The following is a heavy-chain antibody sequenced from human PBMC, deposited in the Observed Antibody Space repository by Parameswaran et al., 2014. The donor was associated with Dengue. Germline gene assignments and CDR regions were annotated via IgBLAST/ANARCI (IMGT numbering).Heavy chain of an antibody. D-gene: IGHD6-13*01. Sequence: LEWVSYISSSSSTIYYADSVKGRFTISRDNAKNSLYLQMNSLRDEDTAVYYCARDGIAAAGLFYYYYYGMDVWGQGTTVTVSS. V-gene: IGHV3-48*02. CDR3: ARDGIAAAGLFYYYYYGMDV. J-gene: IGHJ6*02. CDR2: ISSSSSTI.